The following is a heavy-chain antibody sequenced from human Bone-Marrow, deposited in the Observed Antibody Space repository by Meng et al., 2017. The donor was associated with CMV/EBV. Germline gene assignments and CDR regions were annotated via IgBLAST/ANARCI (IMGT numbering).Heavy chain of an antibody. J-gene: IGHJ5*02. CDR2: IIPILGIA. V-gene: IGHV1-69*10. D-gene: IGHD6-6*01. Sequence: SVKVSCKASGGTFSSYAISWVRQAPGQGLEWMGGIIPILGIANYAQKFQGRVTITADKSTSTAYMELSSLRSEDTAVYYCARDLRVAARRRGWDNWFEPWGQGTLVTVSS. CDR1: GGTFSSYA. CDR3: ARDLRVAARRRGWDNWFEP.